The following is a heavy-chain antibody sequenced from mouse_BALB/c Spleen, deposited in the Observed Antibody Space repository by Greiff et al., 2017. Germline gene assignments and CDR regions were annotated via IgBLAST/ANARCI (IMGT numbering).Heavy chain of an antibody. CDR1: GFTFSSYA. CDR3: ARLYYDVRGPAMDY. V-gene: IGHV5-6-5*01. Sequence: EVQLVESGGGLVKPGGSLKLSCAASGFTFSSYAMSWVRQTPEKRLEWVASISSGGSTYYPDSVKGRFTISRDNARNILYLQMSSLRSEDTAMYYCARLYYDVRGPAMDYWGQGTSVTVSS. J-gene: IGHJ4*01. CDR2: ISSGGST. D-gene: IGHD2-4*01.